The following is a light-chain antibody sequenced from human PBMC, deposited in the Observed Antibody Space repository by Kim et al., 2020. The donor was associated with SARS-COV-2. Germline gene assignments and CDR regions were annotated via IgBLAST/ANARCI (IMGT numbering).Light chain of an antibody. Sequence: WSLRERAPLSCRASQSIRGSHLAWYQHNPGQAPTLLIYGTSSTATGIPYMYSGRGSETVFSLTIGSLERGDVAVYYCQHYGGPPYTLGRGTKLEI. CDR1: QSIRGSH. CDR3: QHYGGPPYT. CDR2: GTS. V-gene: IGKV3-20*01. J-gene: IGKJ2*01.